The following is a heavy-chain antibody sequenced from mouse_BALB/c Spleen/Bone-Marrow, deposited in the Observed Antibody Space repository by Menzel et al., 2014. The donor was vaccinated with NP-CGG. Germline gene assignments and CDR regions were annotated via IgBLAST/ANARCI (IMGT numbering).Heavy chain of an antibody. CDR1: GYVFSSYW. J-gene: IGHJ4*01. D-gene: IGHD2-4*01. V-gene: IGHV1-80*01. CDR3: ARGDFDYDFPMDY. CDR2: IFPGDGDT. Sequence: QVQLQQPGAELVRPGSSVKISCKASGYVFSSYWMNWVKQRPGQGLEWIGQIFPGDGDTNYNGQFKGKATLTADRSSSTAFMQLSSLTSEDSAVYFCARGDFDYDFPMDYWGQGTSVTVSS.